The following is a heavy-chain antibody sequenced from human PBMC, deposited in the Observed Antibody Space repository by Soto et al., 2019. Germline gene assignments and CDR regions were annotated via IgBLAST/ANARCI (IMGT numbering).Heavy chain of an antibody. CDR2: IWYDGSNK. CDR3: ARGNSHCSGGSCYPTYYYYYMDV. J-gene: IGHJ6*03. CDR1: GFTFSSYG. Sequence: GGSLRLSCAASGFTFSSYGMHWVRQAPGKGLEWVAVIWYDGSNKYYADSVKGRFTISRDNSKNTLYLQMNSLRAEDTAVYYCARGNSHCSGGSCYPTYYYYYMDVWGKGTTVTVSS. V-gene: IGHV3-33*01. D-gene: IGHD2-15*01.